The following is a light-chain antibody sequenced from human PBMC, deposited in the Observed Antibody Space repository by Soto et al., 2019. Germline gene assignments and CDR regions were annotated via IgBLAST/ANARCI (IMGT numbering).Light chain of an antibody. CDR2: GAT. CDR1: QRFNYIY. J-gene: IGKJ1*01. Sequence: EIVLTQSPGTLSMSPGERGTLSCRCSQRFNYIYLAWYQQKPGQAPRLLIYGATDRATGIPDRFSGSGSGTDFTLTISRLEPEDFAVYYCHQYGTSVGTFGQGTKVDIK. CDR3: HQYGTSVGT. V-gene: IGKV3-20*01.